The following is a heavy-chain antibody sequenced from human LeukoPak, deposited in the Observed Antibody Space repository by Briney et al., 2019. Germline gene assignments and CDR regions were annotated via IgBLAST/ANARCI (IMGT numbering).Heavy chain of an antibody. D-gene: IGHD4-17*01. V-gene: IGHV3-33*01. Sequence: GGSLRLSCAASGFTFSSYGMHWVRQAPGKGLEWVAVIWYDGSNKYYADSVKGRFTISRDNAKNSLYLQMNSLRAEDTAVYYCARVGTVTTYYFDYWGQGTLVTVSS. CDR3: ARVGTVTTYYFDY. CDR2: IWYDGSNK. CDR1: GFTFSSYG. J-gene: IGHJ4*02.